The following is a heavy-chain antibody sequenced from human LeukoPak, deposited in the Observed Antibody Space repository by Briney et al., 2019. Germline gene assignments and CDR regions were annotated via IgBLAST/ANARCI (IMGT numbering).Heavy chain of an antibody. CDR1: GFAFTTSA. D-gene: IGHD6-19*01. J-gene: IGHJ4*02. CDR3: ARDGGGSSGRLPGY. Sequence: ASVKVSCKTSGFAFTTSAIQWVRQARGQRLEWIGWIVVGSGNINYAEHLQERISITRDTSTSTAYMELSSLRSEDTAAYYCARDGGGSSGRLPGYWGQGTLVTVSS. CDR2: IVVGSGNI. V-gene: IGHV1-58*02.